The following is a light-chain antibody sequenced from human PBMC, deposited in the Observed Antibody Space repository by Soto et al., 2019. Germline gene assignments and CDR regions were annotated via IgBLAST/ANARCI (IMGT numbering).Light chain of an antibody. CDR3: SSYTTSNTRQIV. V-gene: IGLV2-14*03. Sequence: QSALTQPVSVSGSHGQSITISCTGTSSDVGGYNYVSWYQHHPGKAPKLMIYDVSNRPSGVSNRFSGSKSGNTASLTISGLQPEDEADYYCSSYTTSNTRQIVLGTGTKVTVL. CDR2: DVS. J-gene: IGLJ1*01. CDR1: SSDVGGYNY.